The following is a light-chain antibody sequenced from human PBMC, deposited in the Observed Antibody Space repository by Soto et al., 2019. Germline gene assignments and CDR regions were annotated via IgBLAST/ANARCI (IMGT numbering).Light chain of an antibody. V-gene: IGKV2-28*01. CDR3: MQALQTPLT. CDR2: LGS. CDR1: QSLLHYNGHNF. J-gene: IGKJ5*01. Sequence: DIVMTQSPRSLPVTPGEPASISCRSSQSLLHYNGHNFLNWYLQKPGQSTQVLIYLGSNRASGVPDRFSGSGSGTDFTLKISRVEAEDVGVYYCMQALQTPLTFGQGPGLEIQ.